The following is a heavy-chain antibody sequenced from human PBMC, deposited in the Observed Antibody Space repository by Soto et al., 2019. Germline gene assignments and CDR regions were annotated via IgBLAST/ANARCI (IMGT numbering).Heavy chain of an antibody. J-gene: IGHJ3*02. CDR3: ARVHRPYCGGDCYDFDI. CDR1: GFTFSTYA. V-gene: IGHV3-30*04. D-gene: IGHD2-21*02. CDR2: ISYDRSNK. Sequence: QVQLVESGGGVVQPGRSLRLSCAASGFTFSTYAMHWVRQAPGKGLEWVAVISYDRSNKYYADSVKGRFTISRDNSKNTLYLKMNSLRAEDTGVYYWARVHRPYCGGDCYDFDIWGQGTMVTVSS.